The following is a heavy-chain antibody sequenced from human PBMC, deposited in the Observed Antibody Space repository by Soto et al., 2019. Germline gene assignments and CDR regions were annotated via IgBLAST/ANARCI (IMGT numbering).Heavy chain of an antibody. Sequence: PSETLSLTCTVSGGSISGYYWSWLRQPPGKGLEWIGYIYNIGSTNYNPSLRSRVTISVDKSKNQFSLKLSSVTAADTAVYYCASVRGGYYYAMDVWGQGTTVTVSS. CDR1: GGSISGYY. CDR2: IYNIGST. V-gene: IGHV4-59*12. CDR3: ASVRGGYYYAMDV. J-gene: IGHJ6*02. D-gene: IGHD3-10*02.